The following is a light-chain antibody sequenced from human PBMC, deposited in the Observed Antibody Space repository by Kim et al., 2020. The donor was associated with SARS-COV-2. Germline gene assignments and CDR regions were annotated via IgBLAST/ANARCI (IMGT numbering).Light chain of an antibody. CDR1: RRRFYY. CDR2: GKN. Sequence: VAMGKTVRITCQGGRRRFYYASWYQKKPGQAPMLVMYGKNNRPAGIPDRFSSSSSGSTASLTITGAQAEDEADYYCDSRDNSGNQFGGGTQLTVL. V-gene: IGLV3-19*01. J-gene: IGLJ3*02. CDR3: DSRDNSGNQ.